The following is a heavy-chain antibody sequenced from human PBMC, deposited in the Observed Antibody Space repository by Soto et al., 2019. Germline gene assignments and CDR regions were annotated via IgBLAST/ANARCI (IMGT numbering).Heavy chain of an antibody. D-gene: IGHD2-21*01. CDR1: GFTFSSYA. CDR2: ISGSGGST. J-gene: IGHJ2*01. Sequence: EVQLLESGGGLVQPGGSLRLSCAASGFTFSSYAMSWVRQAPGKGLEWVSAISGSGGSTYYADSVKGRFTISRDNSKNTLYLQMNCLRAEDTAVYYCAKVVGVFLVARSFDLWGRGTLVTVSS. CDR3: AKVVGVFLVARSFDL. V-gene: IGHV3-23*01.